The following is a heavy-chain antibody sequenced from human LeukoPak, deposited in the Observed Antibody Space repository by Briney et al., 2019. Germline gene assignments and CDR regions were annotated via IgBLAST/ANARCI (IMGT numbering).Heavy chain of an antibody. J-gene: IGHJ4*02. V-gene: IGHV3-21*01. CDR2: ISSSSSYI. CDR1: GFTFSSYS. D-gene: IGHD5-12*01. CDR3: ARRSVATIKDLFDY. Sequence: GGSLRLSCAASGFTFSSYSMNWVRQAPGKGLEWVSSISSSSSYIYYADSVKGRFTISRDNAKNSLYLQMNSLRAEDTAVYYCARRSVATIKDLFDYWGQGALVTVSS.